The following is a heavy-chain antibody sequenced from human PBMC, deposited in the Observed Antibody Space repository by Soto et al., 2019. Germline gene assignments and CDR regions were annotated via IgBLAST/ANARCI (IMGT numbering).Heavy chain of an antibody. J-gene: IGHJ4*02. CDR2: ISSSSSYT. CDR3: ARAYDFWAPFDY. D-gene: IGHD3-3*01. CDR1: GFTFSDYY. V-gene: IGHV3-11*06. Sequence: PVWSLRLSCAASGFTFSDYYMSWIRQAPGKGLEWVSYISSSSSYTNYADSVKGRFTISRDNAKNSLYLQMNSLRAEDTAVYYCARAYDFWAPFDYWGQGALVTVSS.